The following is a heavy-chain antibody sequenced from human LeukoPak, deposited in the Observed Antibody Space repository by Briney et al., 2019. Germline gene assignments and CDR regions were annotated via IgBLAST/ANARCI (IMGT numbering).Heavy chain of an antibody. Sequence: GGSLRLSCAASGFTFTNYGMHWVRQAPGKGLDGVAGISYDGTSKYYADSVKGRFAIPRDNSKNTLYLQMNSLRPEDTAVYFCAKDLNYYDSDGYYYGENWFDPWGQGTLVAVSS. J-gene: IGHJ5*02. CDR1: GFTFTNYG. CDR3: AKDLNYYDSDGYYYGENWFDP. CDR2: ISYDGTSK. D-gene: IGHD3-22*01. V-gene: IGHV3-30*18.